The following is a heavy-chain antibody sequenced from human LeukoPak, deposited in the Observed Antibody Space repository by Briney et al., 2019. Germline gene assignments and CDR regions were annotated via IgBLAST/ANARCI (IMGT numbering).Heavy chain of an antibody. Sequence: TSQTLSLTCTVSGGSISSYYWSWIRQPPGKGLEWIGYIYYSGSTNYNPSLKSRVTISVDRSKNQFSLKLSSVTAADTAVYYCARGYGSYPDAFDIWGQGTMVTVSS. CDR2: IYYSGST. CDR1: GGSISSYY. J-gene: IGHJ3*02. CDR3: ARGYGSYPDAFDI. D-gene: IGHD1-26*01. V-gene: IGHV4-59*12.